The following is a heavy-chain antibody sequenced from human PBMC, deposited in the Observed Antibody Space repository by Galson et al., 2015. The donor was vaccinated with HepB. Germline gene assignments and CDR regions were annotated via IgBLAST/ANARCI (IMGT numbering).Heavy chain of an antibody. CDR1: GYTFTGYY. V-gene: IGHV1-2*06. CDR2: INPNSGGT. J-gene: IGHJ3*02. Sequence: SVKVSCKASGYTFTGYYMHWVRQAPGQGLEWMGRINPNSGGTNYAQKFQGRVTMTRDTSISTAYMELSRLRSDDTAVYYCARDYEDSSGYPHDAFDIWGQGTMVTVSS. CDR3: ARDYEDSSGYPHDAFDI. D-gene: IGHD3-22*01.